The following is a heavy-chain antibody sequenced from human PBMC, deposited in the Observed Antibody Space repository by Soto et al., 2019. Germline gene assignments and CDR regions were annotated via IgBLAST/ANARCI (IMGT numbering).Heavy chain of an antibody. CDR2: IYFSGST. CDR1: GGSISSYY. D-gene: IGHD5-12*01. Sequence: SETLSLTCTVSGGSISSYYWSWIRQPPGKGLEWIGYIYFSGSTNYNPSLKSRVTISVDTSKNQFSLNLNSVTAADTAVYYCAGIVATNFDYWGQGTLVTSPQ. J-gene: IGHJ4*02. CDR3: AGIVATNFDY. V-gene: IGHV4-59*06.